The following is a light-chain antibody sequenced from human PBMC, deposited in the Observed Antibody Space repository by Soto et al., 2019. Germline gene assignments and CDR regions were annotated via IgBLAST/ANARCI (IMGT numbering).Light chain of an antibody. J-gene: IGLJ1*01. CDR2: EVS. CDR1: SSNIGASYD. Sequence: QSVLTQPPSVSGAPGQRVTISCAGSSSNIGASYDVHWYQQLPGTAPKLMIYEVSERPSGVPDRFSGSKSGNTAFLTVSGLQAEDEADYYCLSYADTAYVFGAVPKVT. V-gene: IGLV1-40*01. CDR3: LSYADTAYV.